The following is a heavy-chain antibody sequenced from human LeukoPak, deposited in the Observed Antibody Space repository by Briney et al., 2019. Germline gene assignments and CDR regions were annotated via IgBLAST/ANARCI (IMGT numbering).Heavy chain of an antibody. CDR1: GGSISSGPYF. CDR3: ARDKTPDAARGGFDP. CDR2: IWPSGST. Sequence: SQTLSLTCSVSGGSISSGPYFWSWIRQSPGQGLEWIGYIWPSGSTNYNPSLSGRVAISLDKSRNHFTLMVTAVTAADTAVYHCARDKTPDAARGGFDPWGQGTLVTVSS. V-gene: IGHV4-30-2*06. J-gene: IGHJ5*02. D-gene: IGHD3-10*01.